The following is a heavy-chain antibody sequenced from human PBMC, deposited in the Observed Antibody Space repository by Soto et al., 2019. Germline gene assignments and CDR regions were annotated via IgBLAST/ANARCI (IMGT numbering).Heavy chain of an antibody. CDR2: IYSGGST. CDR1: GFTVGSNY. Sequence: GGSLRLSCAVSGFTVGSNYMSWVRQAPGKGLEWVSIIYSGGSTYYADSVKGRFTISRDNSKNTLYLQMNSLRAEDTAVYYCARDGGCRDGYTVGCNWFDPWGQGTLVTVSS. CDR3: ARDGGCRDGYTVGCNWFDP. J-gene: IGHJ5*02. V-gene: IGHV3-66*01. D-gene: IGHD5-12*01.